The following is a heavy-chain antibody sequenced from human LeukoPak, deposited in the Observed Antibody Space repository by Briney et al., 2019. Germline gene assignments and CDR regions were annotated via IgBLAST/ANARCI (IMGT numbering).Heavy chain of an antibody. CDR2: IYYSGST. J-gene: IGHJ4*02. V-gene: IGHV4-39*01. CDR3: ARRGSSSWLTLDY. CDR1: GGSISSSSYY. Sequence: PSETLSLTCTVSGGSISSSSYYWGWIRQPPGKGLEWIGSIYYSGSTYYNPSLKSRVTISVDTSKNQFSLKLSSVTAADTAVYYCARRGSSSWLTLDYWGQGTLVTVSS. D-gene: IGHD6-13*01.